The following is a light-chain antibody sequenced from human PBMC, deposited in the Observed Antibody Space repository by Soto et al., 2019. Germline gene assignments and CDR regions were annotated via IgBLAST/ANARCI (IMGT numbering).Light chain of an antibody. CDR1: KIGSKI. CDR2: DAT. CDR3: QVWASTAEFFV. J-gene: IGLJ1*01. V-gene: IGLV3-21*02. Sequence: SYELTQPPSVSVGPGQTATITCGGDKIGSKIVPWYKQRPGQAPVAVVFDATDRPPGIPARISASMCGHTAPLPFRRVGAGDEADYSCQVWASTAEFFVFGSGTKVTAL.